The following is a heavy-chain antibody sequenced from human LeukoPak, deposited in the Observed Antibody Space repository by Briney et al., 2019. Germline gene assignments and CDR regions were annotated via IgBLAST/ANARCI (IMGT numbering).Heavy chain of an antibody. D-gene: IGHD2-21*01. Sequence: SETLSLTCTVSGGSISGYYWNWIRQPPGQGQEWIGYTSDSGGHTDYKPSLKSRVAISVDTSKNQFSLKLTFATAADTAVYYCARWHSHGRYFDYWGQGALVTVSS. J-gene: IGHJ4*02. CDR1: GGSISGYY. V-gene: IGHV4-59*01. CDR3: ARWHSHGRYFDY. CDR2: TSDSGGHT.